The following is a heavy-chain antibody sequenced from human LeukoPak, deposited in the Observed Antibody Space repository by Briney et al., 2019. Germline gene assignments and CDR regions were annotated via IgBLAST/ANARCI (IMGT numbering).Heavy chain of an antibody. Sequence: GGSLRLSCAASGFTFSSYAMSWVRQAPGKGLEWVSAISGSGGSTYYADSVKGRFTISRDNSKNTLYLQMNSLRAEDTAVYYCAKGYDFWSGYPLGVWGKGTTVTVSS. D-gene: IGHD3-3*01. CDR3: AKGYDFWSGYPLGV. J-gene: IGHJ6*04. CDR2: ISGSGGST. V-gene: IGHV3-23*01. CDR1: GFTFSSYA.